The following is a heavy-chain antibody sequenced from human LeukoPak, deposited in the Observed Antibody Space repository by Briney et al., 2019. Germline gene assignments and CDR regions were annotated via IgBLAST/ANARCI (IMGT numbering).Heavy chain of an antibody. D-gene: IGHD2-8*01. J-gene: IGHJ6*03. Sequence: PSETLSLTCTVSGGSISSYYWSWIRQPPGKGLEWIGYIYYSGSTNYNPSLKSRVTISVDTSKNQFSLKLSSVTAADTAVYYCASIVLMGGNYMDVWGKGTTVTVSS. V-gene: IGHV4-59*01. CDR3: ASIVLMGGNYMDV. CDR2: IYYSGST. CDR1: GGSISSYY.